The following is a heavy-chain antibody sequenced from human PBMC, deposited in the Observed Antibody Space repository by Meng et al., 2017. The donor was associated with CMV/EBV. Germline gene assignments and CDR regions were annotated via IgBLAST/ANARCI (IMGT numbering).Heavy chain of an antibody. V-gene: IGHV3-43*01. D-gene: IGHD5-12*01. CDR3: AKDIGATIGRGAIDY. J-gene: IGHJ4*02. Sequence: GGSLRLSCAASGFTFDDYTMHWVRQAPGKGLEWVSLISWDGGSTYYADSVKGRFTISRDNSKNSLYLQMNSLRTEDTALYYFAKDIGATIGRGAIDYWGQGTLVTVSS. CDR1: GFTFDDYT. CDR2: ISWDGGST.